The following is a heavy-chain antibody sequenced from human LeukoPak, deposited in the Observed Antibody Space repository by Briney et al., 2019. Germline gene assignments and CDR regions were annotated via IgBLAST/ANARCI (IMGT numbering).Heavy chain of an antibody. D-gene: IGHD5-12*01. J-gene: IGHJ4*02. V-gene: IGHV3-7*01. Sequence: WGSLRVSCAASGFTVRSYWMSWVRQAPGKGLEWVANIKQGGSVKYYVDSVKGRLTISRDDAKNSLYVQMNSLRDEDTAVYYCARVGYSGWNLEYWGQGTLVTVSS. CDR3: ARVGYSGWNLEY. CDR1: GFTVRSYW. CDR2: IKQGGSVK.